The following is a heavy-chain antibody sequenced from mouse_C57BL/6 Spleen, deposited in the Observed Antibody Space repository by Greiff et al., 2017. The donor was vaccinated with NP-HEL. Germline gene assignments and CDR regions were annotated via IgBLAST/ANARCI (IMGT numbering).Heavy chain of an antibody. Sequence: QVQLKQPGAELVKPGASVKMSCKASGYTFTSYWITWVKQRPGQGLEWIGDIYPGSGSTNYNEKFKSKATLTVDTSSSTAYMQLSSLTSEDSAVDYCARGNDYDGYFDYWGQGTTLTVSS. CDR1: GYTFTSYW. D-gene: IGHD2-4*01. CDR2: IYPGSGST. J-gene: IGHJ2*01. CDR3: ARGNDYDGYFDY. V-gene: IGHV1-55*01.